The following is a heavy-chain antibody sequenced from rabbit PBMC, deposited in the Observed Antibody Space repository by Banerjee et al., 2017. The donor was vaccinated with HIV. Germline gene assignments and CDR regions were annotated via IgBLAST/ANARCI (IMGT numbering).Heavy chain of an antibody. CDR1: GFSFGQD. J-gene: IGHJ4*01. V-gene: IGHV1S40*01. CDR2: IDTRYGNT. D-gene: IGHD4-1*01. Sequence: QSLEESGGDLVKPGASLTLTCTASGFSFGQDMCWVRQAPGKGLGWIGCIDTRYGNTYYASWAKGRFTISETSSTTVTLQMTSLTAADTATYFCARDLAGVIGWNFGLWGPGTLVT. CDR3: ARDLAGVIGWNFGL.